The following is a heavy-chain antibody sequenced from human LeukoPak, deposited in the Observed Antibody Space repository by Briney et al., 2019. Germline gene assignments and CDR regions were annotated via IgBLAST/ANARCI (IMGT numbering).Heavy chain of an antibody. Sequence: GGSLRLSCAASGFTFSSYSMNWVRQAPGKGLEWVSYISSSSSTIYYADSVKGRFTIARDDAKNSLYLQMNSLRDEDTAVYYCASHSSSGWYYFDYWGQGTLVTVSS. J-gene: IGHJ4*02. CDR2: ISSSSSTI. CDR1: GFTFSSYS. CDR3: ASHSSSGWYYFDY. V-gene: IGHV3-48*02. D-gene: IGHD6-19*01.